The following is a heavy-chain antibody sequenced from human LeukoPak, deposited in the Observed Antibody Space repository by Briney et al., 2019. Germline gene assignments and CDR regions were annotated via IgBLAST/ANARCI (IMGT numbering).Heavy chain of an antibody. V-gene: IGHV3-30*01. CDR1: GFTFSSYA. CDR2: ISYDGSNK. J-gene: IGHJ4*02. D-gene: IGHD6-19*01. Sequence: GGSLRLSCAASGFTFSSYAMHWVRQAPGKGLEWVAVISYDGSNKYYADSVKGRFTISRDNSKNTLYLQMNSLRAEDTAVYYCARDKWGIAVAGFFDYWGQGTLVTVSS. CDR3: ARDKWGIAVAGFFDY.